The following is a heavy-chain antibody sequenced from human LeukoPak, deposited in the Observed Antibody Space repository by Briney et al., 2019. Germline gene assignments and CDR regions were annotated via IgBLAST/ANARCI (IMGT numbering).Heavy chain of an antibody. CDR1: GFTVSSNY. J-gene: IGHJ4*02. CDR2: IYSGGST. Sequence: GGSLRLSCAASGFTVSSNYMSWVRQAPGKGLEWVSVIYSGGSTYYADSVKGRFTISRDNSKNTLYLQMNSLRAEDMAVYYCARVPYGSGSYPLDYWGQGTLDTVSS. V-gene: IGHV3-53*01. CDR3: ARVPYGSGSYPLDY. D-gene: IGHD3-10*01.